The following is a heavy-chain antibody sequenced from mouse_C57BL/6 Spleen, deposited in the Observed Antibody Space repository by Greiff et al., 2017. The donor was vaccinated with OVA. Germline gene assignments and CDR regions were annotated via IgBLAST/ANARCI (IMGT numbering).Heavy chain of an antibody. V-gene: IGHV1-50*01. D-gene: IGHD2-5*01. Sequence: VQLQQPGAELVKPGASVKLSCKASGYTFTSYWMQWVKQRPGQGLEWIGEIDPSVISTNYNQKFKGTATLPVDTSASTAYMQLSSLTSEDSAVYYCARSSYSNPFAYWGQGTLVTVSA. CDR1: GYTFTSYW. CDR2: IDPSVIST. J-gene: IGHJ3*01. CDR3: ARSSYSNPFAY.